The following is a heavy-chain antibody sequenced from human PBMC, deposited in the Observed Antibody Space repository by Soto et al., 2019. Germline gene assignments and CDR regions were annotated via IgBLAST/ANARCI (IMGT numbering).Heavy chain of an antibody. D-gene: IGHD3-3*01. CDR2: IYYSGST. Sequence: SETLSLTCTVSGGSISSGGYYWSWIRQHPGKGLEWIGYIYYSGSTYYNPSLKSRVTISVDTSKNQFSLKLSSVTAADTAVYYCARDRAFWSGYLYYYYYYGMDVWGQGTTVTVSS. CDR1: GGSISSGGYY. J-gene: IGHJ6*02. CDR3: ARDRAFWSGYLYYYYYYGMDV. V-gene: IGHV4-30-4*08.